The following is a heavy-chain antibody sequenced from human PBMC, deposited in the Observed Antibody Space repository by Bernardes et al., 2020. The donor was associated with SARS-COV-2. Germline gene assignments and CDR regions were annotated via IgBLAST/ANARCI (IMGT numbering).Heavy chain of an antibody. CDR1: GFTFSTYD. V-gene: IGHV3-13*01. CDR2: IGIAGDT. D-gene: IGHD4-17*01. J-gene: IGHJ3*02. CDR3: AREDNDVRDSFYGALDI. Sequence: GGSLRLSCAASGFTFSTYDMHWVRQAPGKGLEWVSAIGIAGDTFYAGSVTGRFTISRENAKNSLYLQMSSLRAGDTAVYFCAREDNDVRDSFYGALDIWGHGTMVTVSS.